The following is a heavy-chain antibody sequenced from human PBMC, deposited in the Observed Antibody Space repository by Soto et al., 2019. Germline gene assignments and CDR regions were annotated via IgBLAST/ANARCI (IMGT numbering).Heavy chain of an antibody. D-gene: IGHD4-17*01. CDR2: TSPYNGNT. V-gene: IGHV1-18*01. CDR1: GYTFTSYG. CDR3: ASELRHLDY. Sequence: ASVKVSCKASGYTFTSYGISWVRQAPGQGLEWMGCTSPYNGNTIYAQKLQGRVTMTTDTSISTAYMELSGLRSDDTAVYFCASELRHLDYWGQGTQVTVSS. J-gene: IGHJ4*02.